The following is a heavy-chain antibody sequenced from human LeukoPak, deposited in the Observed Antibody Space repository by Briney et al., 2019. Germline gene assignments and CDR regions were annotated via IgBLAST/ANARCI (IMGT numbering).Heavy chain of an antibody. CDR1: GGSISSSSYY. CDR2: IYYSGST. V-gene: IGHV4-39*07. J-gene: IGHJ6*03. D-gene: IGHD5-12*01. CDR3: ASQPGATISDYYYYYYMDV. Sequence: PSETLSLTCTVSGGSISSSSYYWGWIRQPPGEGLEWIGSIYYSGSTYYNPSLKSRVTISVDTSKNQFSLKLSSVTAADTAVYYCASQPGATISDYYYYYYMDVWGKGTTVTVSS.